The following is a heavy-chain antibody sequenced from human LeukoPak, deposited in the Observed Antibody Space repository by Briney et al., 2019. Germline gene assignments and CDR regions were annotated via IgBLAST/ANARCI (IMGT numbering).Heavy chain of an antibody. CDR1: GFTFSSYA. J-gene: IGHJ1*01. V-gene: IGHV4-34*01. CDR2: INHSGST. CDR3: ARGRGSNMIVVVPPGYAEYFQH. D-gene: IGHD3-22*01. Sequence: GSLRLSCAASGFTFSSYAMSWIRQPPGKGLEWIGEINHSGSTNYNPSLKSRVTISVDTSKNQFSLKLSSVTAADTAVYYCARGRGSNMIVVVPPGYAEYFQHWGQGTLVTVSS.